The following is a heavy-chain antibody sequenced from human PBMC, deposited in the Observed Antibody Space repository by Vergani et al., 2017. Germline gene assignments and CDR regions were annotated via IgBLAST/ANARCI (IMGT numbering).Heavy chain of an antibody. V-gene: IGHV3-48*03. CDR2: ISSSGSTI. D-gene: IGHD1-14*01. Sequence: EVQLVESGGGLVQPGGSLRLSCAASGFTFSSYEMNWVRQAPGKGLEWVSYISSSGSTIYYADSVKGRFTISRDNAKNSLYLQMNSLRAEDTAVYYCARDGRIDAEGTELDYWGQGTLVTVSS. CDR3: ARDGRIDAEGTELDY. J-gene: IGHJ4*02. CDR1: GFTFSSYE.